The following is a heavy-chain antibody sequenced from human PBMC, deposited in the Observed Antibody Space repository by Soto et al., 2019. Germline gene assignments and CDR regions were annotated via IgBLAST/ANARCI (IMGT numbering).Heavy chain of an antibody. CDR3: AKDRDGMDV. Sequence: GCLRLAGAAYGVTFSDSGRPGVRQAPGKGLEWVAVILFDGTDKDYADSVKGRFTISRDNSKNKVYLQMGSLRPEDTGLYYCAKDRDGMDVWGQGTTVTLYS. CDR2: ILFDGTDK. J-gene: IGHJ6*02. V-gene: IGHV3-30*18. CDR1: GVTFSDSG.